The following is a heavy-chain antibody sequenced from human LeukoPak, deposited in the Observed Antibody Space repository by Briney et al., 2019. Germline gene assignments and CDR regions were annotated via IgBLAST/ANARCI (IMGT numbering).Heavy chain of an antibody. CDR2: ISSSSSTI. J-gene: IGHJ3*02. CDR3: ARVRSSYYYESSGYYHYDAFDI. CDR1: GFTFSSYS. Sequence: GGSLRLSCAASGFTFSSYSMNWVRQAPGKGLEWVSYISSSSSTIYYADSVKGRFTISRDNAKNSLYLQMNSLRAEDTAVYYCARVRSSYYYESSGYYHYDAFDIWGQGTMVTVSS. V-gene: IGHV3-48*01. D-gene: IGHD3-22*01.